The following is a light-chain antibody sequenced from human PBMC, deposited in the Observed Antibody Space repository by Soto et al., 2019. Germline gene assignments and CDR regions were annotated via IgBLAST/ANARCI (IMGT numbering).Light chain of an antibody. CDR3: QQYGSSPWT. CDR2: GAS. CDR1: QSVSSY. Sequence: EIEMTQSPVTLSVSPGERATLSCRASQSVSSYLAWYQQKPGQAPRLLIYGASSRATGIPDRFSGSGSGTDFTLTISRLEPEDFAVYYCQQYGSSPWTFGQGTKVDIK. J-gene: IGKJ1*01. V-gene: IGKV3-20*01.